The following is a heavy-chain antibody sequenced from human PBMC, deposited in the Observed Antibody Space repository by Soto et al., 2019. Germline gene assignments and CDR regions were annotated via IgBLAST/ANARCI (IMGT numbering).Heavy chain of an antibody. CDR1: GGSISSGGYY. J-gene: IGHJ5*02. V-gene: IGHV4-31*03. D-gene: IGHD3-10*01. CDR2: IYYSGST. Sequence: SETLSLTCTVSGGSISSGGYYWSWIRQHPGKGLEWIGYIYYSGSTYYNPSLKSRVTISVDTSKNQSSLKLSSVTAADTAVYYCARVRNNWFDPWGQGTLVTVSS. CDR3: ARVRNNWFDP.